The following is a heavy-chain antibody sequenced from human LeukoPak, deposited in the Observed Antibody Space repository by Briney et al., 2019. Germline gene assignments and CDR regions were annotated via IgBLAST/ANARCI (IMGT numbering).Heavy chain of an antibody. CDR1: GFTFSSYA. Sequence: GGSLRLSCVGSGFTFSSYAMSWVRQAPGKGLEWVSAISGSGGSTYYADSVKGRFTISRDNSKNTLYLQMNSLRAEDTAVYYCAKSMILIVVALFFDYWGQGTLVTVSS. CDR2: ISGSGGST. V-gene: IGHV3-23*01. D-gene: IGHD3-22*01. J-gene: IGHJ4*02. CDR3: AKSMILIVVALFFDY.